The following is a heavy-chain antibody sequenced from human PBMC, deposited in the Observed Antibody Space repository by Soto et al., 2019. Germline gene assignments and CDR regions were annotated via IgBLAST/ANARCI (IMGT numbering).Heavy chain of an antibody. D-gene: IGHD6-19*01. CDR3: ARHKIKDSGWYGFDP. Sequence: EVQLVESGGDLVQPGGALRLSCAASGFTFSTYWMSWVRQAPGKGLEWVANIKEDGSEKYYVDSVKGRFTISRDNAKNSLYLQMNSLSAEVTAVYYCARHKIKDSGWYGFDPGGQGTLVTVSS. J-gene: IGHJ5*02. CDR1: GFTFSTYW. CDR2: IKEDGSEK. V-gene: IGHV3-7*01.